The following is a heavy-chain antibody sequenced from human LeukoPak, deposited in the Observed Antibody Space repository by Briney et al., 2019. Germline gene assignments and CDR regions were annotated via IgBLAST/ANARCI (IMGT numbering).Heavy chain of an antibody. D-gene: IGHD6-13*01. CDR1: GFTFSSYA. V-gene: IGHV3-23*01. Sequence: GGSLRLSCAASGFTFSSYAMSWARQARGKGREWLSAISGSGGSTYYADSVQGRLTISRDNSKNTLSLQMNSLRAEDTAVYYCAKTMVAAAGPLSYWGQGTLVTVSS. J-gene: IGHJ4*02. CDR3: AKTMVAAAGPLSY. CDR2: ISGSGGST.